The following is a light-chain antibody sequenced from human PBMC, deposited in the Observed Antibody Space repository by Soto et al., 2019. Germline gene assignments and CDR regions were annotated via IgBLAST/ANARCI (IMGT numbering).Light chain of an antibody. CDR3: QQYNNWPRT. V-gene: IGKV3-15*01. CDR1: QSVSSN. CDR2: GAS. J-gene: IGKJ1*01. Sequence: EIVMTQSPATLSVSPGERATLSCRASQSVSSNLAWYQQKPGQAPRLLIYGASARATDIPARFSGSGSGTEFTLTISSLQSEDFAVYYGQQYNNWPRTFGQGTRVEIK.